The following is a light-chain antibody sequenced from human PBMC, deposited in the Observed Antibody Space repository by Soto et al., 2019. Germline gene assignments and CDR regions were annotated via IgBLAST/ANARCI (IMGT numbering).Light chain of an antibody. CDR2: DAS. CDR1: QSVSSY. V-gene: IGKV3-11*01. J-gene: IGKJ1*01. CDR3: PQRSNWPRT. Sequence: EIVLTQSPATLSLSPGERATLSCRASQSVSSYLAWYQQKPGQAPRLLIYDASNRATGIPARFSGSGYGTDFTLTISSLEPEDFAVYYCPQRSNWPRTFGQGTKVEIK.